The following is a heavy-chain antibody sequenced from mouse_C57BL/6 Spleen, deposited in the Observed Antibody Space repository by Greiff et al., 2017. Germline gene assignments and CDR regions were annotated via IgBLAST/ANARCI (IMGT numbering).Heavy chain of an antibody. Sequence: EVQLQQSGPELVKPGASVKIPCKASGYTFTDYNMDWVKQSHGKSLEWIGDINPNTGGTIYNQKFKGKATLTVDKSSSTAYMELRSLTSEDTAVYYCARRTVVAFDYWGQGTTLTVSS. CDR1: GYTFTDYN. CDR2: INPNTGGT. D-gene: IGHD1-1*01. J-gene: IGHJ2*01. CDR3: ARRTVVAFDY. V-gene: IGHV1-18*01.